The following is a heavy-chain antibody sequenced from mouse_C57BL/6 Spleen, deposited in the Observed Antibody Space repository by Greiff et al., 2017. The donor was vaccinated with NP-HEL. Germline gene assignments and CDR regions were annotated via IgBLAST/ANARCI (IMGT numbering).Heavy chain of an antibody. J-gene: IGHJ2*01. CDR1: GFNIKDDF. CDR2: IDTENGDT. V-gene: IGHV14-4*01. D-gene: IGHD1-1*01. CDR3: TAGITTVVPYYFDY. Sequence: EVQLQQSGAELVRPGASVKLSCTASGFNIKDDFMHWVKQRPGQGLEWIGWIDTENGDTEYASKFQGKATITADTSSNTAYLQLSSLTSEDTAVYYCTAGITTVVPYYFDYWGQGTTLTVSS.